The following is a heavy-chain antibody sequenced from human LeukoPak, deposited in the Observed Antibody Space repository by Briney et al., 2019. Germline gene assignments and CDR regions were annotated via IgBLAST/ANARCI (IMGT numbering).Heavy chain of an antibody. CDR1: GGSFSGYY. Sequence: SETLSLTCAVYGGSFSGYYWSWIRQPPGKGLEWIGEINHSGSTNYNPSLKSRVTISVDTSKNQFSLKLSSVTAADTAVYYCARHMRIAVAGTVWFDPWGQGTLVTVSS. V-gene: IGHV4-34*01. CDR2: INHSGST. D-gene: IGHD6-19*01. J-gene: IGHJ5*02. CDR3: ARHMRIAVAGTVWFDP.